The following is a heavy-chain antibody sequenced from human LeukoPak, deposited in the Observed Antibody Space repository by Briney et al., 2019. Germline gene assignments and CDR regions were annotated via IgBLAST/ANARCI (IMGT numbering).Heavy chain of an antibody. Sequence: GESLKISCQASGYSFTSFWIGWVRQLPGKGLEWRGIIYPGDSDTRYSPSFQGQVTISADKSISTAYLQWSSLKASDTAMYYCAVTMIRGVNPDYWGQGSLVTVSS. CDR3: AVTMIRGVNPDY. D-gene: IGHD3-10*01. CDR2: IYPGDSDT. V-gene: IGHV5-51*01. J-gene: IGHJ4*02. CDR1: GYSFTSFW.